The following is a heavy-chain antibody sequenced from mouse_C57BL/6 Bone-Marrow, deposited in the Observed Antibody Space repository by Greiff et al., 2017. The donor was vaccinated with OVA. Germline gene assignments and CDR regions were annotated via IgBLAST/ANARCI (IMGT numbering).Heavy chain of an antibody. CDR2: INPYNGGT. CDR1: GYTFTDYY. J-gene: IGHJ4*01. D-gene: IGHD1-1*01. V-gene: IGHV1-19*01. CDR3: AGYSITTVVATRAMDY. Sequence: EVQLQQSGPVLVKPGASVKMSCKASGYTFTDYYMNWVKQSHGKSLEWIGVINPYNGGTSYNQKFKGKATLTVDKSSSTAYMELNSLTSEDSAVYYCAGYSITTVVATRAMDYWGQGTSVTVSS.